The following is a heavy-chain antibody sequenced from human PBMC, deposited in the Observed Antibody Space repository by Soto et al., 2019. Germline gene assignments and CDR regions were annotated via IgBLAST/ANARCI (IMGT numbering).Heavy chain of an antibody. CDR1: GYTFTSYY. Sequence: QVQLVQSGAEVKKPGASVKVSCRASGYTFTSYYVHWVRQAPGQGLEWVGIINPNDGGTSYPQKFQGRITMTRDTSTSTVYMELSSLRSEDTAVYYCARDRHPGGEWWGQGTLVTVSS. CDR2: INPNDGGT. J-gene: IGHJ4*02. D-gene: IGHD3-3*01. V-gene: IGHV1-46*03. CDR3: ARDRHPGGEW.